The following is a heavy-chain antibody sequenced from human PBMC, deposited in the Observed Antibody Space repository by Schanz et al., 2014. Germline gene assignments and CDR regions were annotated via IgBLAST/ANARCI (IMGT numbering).Heavy chain of an antibody. CDR2: ISGSGGST. D-gene: IGHD2-8*02. V-gene: IGHV3-23*01. Sequence: EVQLLESGGGLVQPGGSLRLSCAASGFTFSTSTMHWVRQAPGKGLEWVSAISGSGGSTYYADSVKGRFTISRDNSKNTLYLQMNSLRVEDTAVYYCAKTLFPGGTQTFGNWGRGTLVTVSS. CDR1: GFTFSTST. J-gene: IGHJ4*02. CDR3: AKTLFPGGTQTFGN.